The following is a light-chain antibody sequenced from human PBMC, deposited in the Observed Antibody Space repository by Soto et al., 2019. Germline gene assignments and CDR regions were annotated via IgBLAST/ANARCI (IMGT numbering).Light chain of an antibody. CDR1: SSDVGNYKV. CDR2: EVS. CDR3: SAYTITNTVV. J-gene: IGLJ2*01. V-gene: IGLV2-14*01. Sequence: QSALTQPASVSGSPGQSITISCTGTSSDVGNYKVVSWYQQHPGKVPKLLIYEVSNRPSGISNRFSGSKSGNTASLTISGLQAEDEADYSCSAYTITNTVVFGGGTQLTVL.